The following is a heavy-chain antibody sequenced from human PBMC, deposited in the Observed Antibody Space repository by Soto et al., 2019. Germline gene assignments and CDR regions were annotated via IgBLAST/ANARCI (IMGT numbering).Heavy chain of an antibody. CDR3: AKDRHYYDSSGYYAHHTYFDY. J-gene: IGHJ4*02. V-gene: IGHV3-23*01. CDR1: GFTFSSYA. D-gene: IGHD3-22*01. Sequence: GGSLRLSCAASGFTFSSYAMSWVRQAPGKGLEWVSAISGSGGSTYYADSVKGRFTISRDNSKNTLYLQMNSLRAEDTAVYYCAKDRHYYDSSGYYAHHTYFDYWGQGTLVTVYS. CDR2: ISGSGGST.